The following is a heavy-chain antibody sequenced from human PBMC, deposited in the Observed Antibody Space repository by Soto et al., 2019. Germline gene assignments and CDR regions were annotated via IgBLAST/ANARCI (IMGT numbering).Heavy chain of an antibody. CDR3: ARELDYYTSGNDLGV. J-gene: IGHJ6*02. CDR2: VNHSGTI. V-gene: IGHV4-34*01. D-gene: IGHD3-10*01. Sequence: QVQLQQWGAGLLKPSETLSLTCVVYDESFSGYYWSWIRQPPGKGLEWIGEVNHSGTINYNPSLKSRVTIXXDXSXXQFSLQLSSVTAADTAVYYCARELDYYTSGNDLGVWGQGTTVTVSS. CDR1: DESFSGYY.